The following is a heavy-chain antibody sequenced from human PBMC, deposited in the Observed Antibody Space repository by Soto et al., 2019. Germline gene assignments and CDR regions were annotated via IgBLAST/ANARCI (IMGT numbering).Heavy chain of an antibody. Sequence: GSLRLSCAASGFAFSTYSINWVRQAPGKGLEWFSYITSDSSTISYADSVKGRFTVSRDNAKNSLYLRMNSLRDEDTAVYYCARVGRGVYGMDVWGQGTSVTVSS. CDR1: GFAFSTYS. V-gene: IGHV3-48*02. D-gene: IGHD2-8*01. CDR2: ITSDSSTI. CDR3: ARVGRGVYGMDV. J-gene: IGHJ6*02.